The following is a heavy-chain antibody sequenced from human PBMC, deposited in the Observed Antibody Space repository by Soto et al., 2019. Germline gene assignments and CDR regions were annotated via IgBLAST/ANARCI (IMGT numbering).Heavy chain of an antibody. D-gene: IGHD6-13*01. CDR2: IYYSGST. Sequence: PSETLSLTCTVSGGSISSGGYYWSWIRQHPGKGLEWIGYIYYSGSTYYNPSLKSRVTISVDTSKNQFSLKLSSVTAADTAVYYCARDVAAAGNDWFDPWGQGTLVTVSS. CDR3: ARDVAAAGNDWFDP. J-gene: IGHJ5*02. CDR1: GGSISSGGYY. V-gene: IGHV4-31*03.